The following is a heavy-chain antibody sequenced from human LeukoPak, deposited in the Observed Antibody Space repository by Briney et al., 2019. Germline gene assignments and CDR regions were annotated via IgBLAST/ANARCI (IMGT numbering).Heavy chain of an antibody. CDR3: AKARFLEWLLYGWYFDL. Sequence: GGSLRLSCAASGFTFSSYAMSWVRQAPGKGLEWVSAISGSGGSTYYADSVKGRFTISRDNSKNTLYLQMNSLRAEDTAVYYCAKARFLEWLLYGWYFDLWGRGTLVTVSS. J-gene: IGHJ2*01. D-gene: IGHD3-3*01. CDR1: GFTFSSYA. CDR2: ISGSGGST. V-gene: IGHV3-23*01.